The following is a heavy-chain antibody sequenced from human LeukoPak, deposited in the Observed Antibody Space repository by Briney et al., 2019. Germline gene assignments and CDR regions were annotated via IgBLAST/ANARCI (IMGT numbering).Heavy chain of an antibody. CDR2: IYPGDSDT. Sequence: GESLKISCKTSAFSFTSYWIACLRYMPQQGREWMGIIYPGDSDTRYSPSFQGQVTISADKSISTAYLQWNSLKASDSAMYYCARRMEYISSWYQVDYWGQGTLVTVSS. J-gene: IGHJ4*02. CDR1: AFSFTSYW. D-gene: IGHD6-13*01. CDR3: ARRMEYISSWYQVDY. V-gene: IGHV5-51*01.